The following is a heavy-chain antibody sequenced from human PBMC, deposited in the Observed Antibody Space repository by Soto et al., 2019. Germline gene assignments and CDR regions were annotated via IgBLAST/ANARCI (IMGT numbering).Heavy chain of an antibody. D-gene: IGHD3-22*01. CDR1: GFTVSSNY. CDR3: ARVESYYYDSSGYYAWGYYFDY. J-gene: IGHJ4*02. Sequence: GGSLRLSCAASGFTVSSNYMSWVRQAPGKGLEWVSVIYRAASTYYTDYVKARSTISRHNSKNTLYLQMNSLRAEDTAVYYCARVESYYYDSSGYYAWGYYFDYWGQGTLVTVSS. CDR2: IYRAAST. V-gene: IGHV3-53*04.